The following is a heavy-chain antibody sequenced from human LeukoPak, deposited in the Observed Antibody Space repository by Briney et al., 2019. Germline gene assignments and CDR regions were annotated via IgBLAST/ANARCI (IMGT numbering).Heavy chain of an antibody. V-gene: IGHV3-21*01. CDR2: ISSSSTYI. D-gene: IGHD3-22*01. CDR3: ARGYYDSSGYYSDY. J-gene: IGHJ4*02. CDR1: RFTFSTYW. Sequence: GGSLRLSCAASRFTFSTYWMHWVRQAPGKGLEWVSSISSSSTYIYYADSVKGRFTISRDNAKNSLYLQMNSLRAEDTAVYYCARGYYDSSGYYSDYWGQGTLVTVSS.